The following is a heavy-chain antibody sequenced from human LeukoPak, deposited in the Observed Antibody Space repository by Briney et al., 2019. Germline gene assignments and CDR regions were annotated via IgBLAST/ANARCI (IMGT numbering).Heavy chain of an antibody. V-gene: IGHV4-34*01. CDR3: ARPADCSSTSCYAQGDAFDI. Sequence: SETLSLTCAVYGGSFSGYFWTWIRQPPGKGLEWIGEINHDGNTKYNPSLKSRVIISVDTSKNQFSLKLSSVTAADTAVYYCARPADCSSTSCYAQGDAFDIWGQGTMVTVSS. J-gene: IGHJ3*02. D-gene: IGHD2-2*01. CDR2: INHDGNT. CDR1: GGSFSGYF.